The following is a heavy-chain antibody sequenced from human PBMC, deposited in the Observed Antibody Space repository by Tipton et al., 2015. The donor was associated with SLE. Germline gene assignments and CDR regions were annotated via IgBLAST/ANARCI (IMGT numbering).Heavy chain of an antibody. Sequence: QLVQSGAEVRKPGASVKVSCKASGYIFTNYYMHWVRQAPGQGLEWMGIINPSGGSTNYAQKFQGRVTMARDTSTSTVYMELSSLRSEDTAVYYWARTTGPGYYYYGMDVWGQGTTVPVSS. CDR1: GYIFTNYY. CDR2: INPSGGST. J-gene: IGHJ6*02. D-gene: IGHD4-17*01. V-gene: IGHV1-46*01. CDR3: ARTTGPGYYYYGMDV.